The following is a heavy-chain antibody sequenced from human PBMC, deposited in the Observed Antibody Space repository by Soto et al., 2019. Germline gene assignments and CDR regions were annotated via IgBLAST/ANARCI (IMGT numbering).Heavy chain of an antibody. V-gene: IGHV4-39*01. CDR3: ASPSRLLWFGEFFY. CDR2: IYYSGST. J-gene: IGHJ4*02. Sequence: SETLSLTCTVSGGSISSSSYYWGWIRQPPGEGLEWIGSIYYSGSTYYNPSLKSRVTISVDTSKNQFSLKLSSVTAADTAVYYCASPSRLLWFGEFFYWGQGTLVTVSS. D-gene: IGHD3-10*01. CDR1: GGSISSSSYY.